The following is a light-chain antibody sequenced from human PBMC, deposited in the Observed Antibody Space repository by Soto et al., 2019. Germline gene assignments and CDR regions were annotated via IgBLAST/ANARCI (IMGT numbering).Light chain of an antibody. V-gene: IGKV3-11*01. CDR3: QQRSTWPFLT. CDR1: QTVSRY. CDR2: DAS. Sequence: VVTQSPATLSLSAGERATLFCRASQTVSRYLAWYQQKPGQAPRLLIYDASNRATGIPARFSGTGSGTDHILTISSLEPEDFAVYYCQQRSTWPFLTFGGGTKVEI. J-gene: IGKJ4*01.